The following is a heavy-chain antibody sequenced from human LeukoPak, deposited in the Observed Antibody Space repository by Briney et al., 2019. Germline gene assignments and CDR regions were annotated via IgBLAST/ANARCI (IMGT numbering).Heavy chain of an antibody. Sequence: PSETLSLTCAVYGGSFSGYYWSWIRQPPGKGLEWVGEINHSGSTNYNPSLKSRVTISVDTSKNQFPLKLSPVTAEATAVYYCARRHSSGWYVDYWGQGTLVTVSS. CDR3: ARRHSSGWYVDY. CDR1: GGSFSGYY. CDR2: INHSGST. D-gene: IGHD6-19*01. V-gene: IGHV4-34*01. J-gene: IGHJ4*02.